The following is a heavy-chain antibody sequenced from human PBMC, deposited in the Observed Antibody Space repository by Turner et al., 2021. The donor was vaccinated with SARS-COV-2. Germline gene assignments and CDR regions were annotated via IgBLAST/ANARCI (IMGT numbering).Heavy chain of an antibody. CDR2: IIPIFGTA. V-gene: IGHV1-69*01. Sequence: QVQLVQSGAEVKKPGSSVKVSCKASGGTFSSYAISWVRQAPGQGLEWMGGIIPIFGTANYAQKFQGRFTITADESTSTAYMELSSLRSEDTAVYYCARGEVGYCSGGRCYSGSYWGQGTLVTVSS. CDR1: GGTFSSYA. D-gene: IGHD2-15*01. CDR3: ARGEVGYCSGGRCYSGSY. J-gene: IGHJ4*02.